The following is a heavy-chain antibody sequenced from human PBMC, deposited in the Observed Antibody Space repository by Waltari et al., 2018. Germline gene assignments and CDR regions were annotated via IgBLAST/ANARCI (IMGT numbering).Heavy chain of an antibody. Sequence: QVQLVQSGAEVKKPGASVKVSCKASGYTFTSYDINWVRQATGQGLEWMGWMNPNSGNTGYAQKCQGRVTITRNTSISTAYMELSSLRSEDTAVYYCARGATSYYDSSGYWVDAFDIWGQGTMVTVSS. CDR3: ARGATSYYDSSGYWVDAFDI. CDR2: MNPNSGNT. CDR1: GYTFTSYD. D-gene: IGHD3-22*01. J-gene: IGHJ3*02. V-gene: IGHV1-8*03.